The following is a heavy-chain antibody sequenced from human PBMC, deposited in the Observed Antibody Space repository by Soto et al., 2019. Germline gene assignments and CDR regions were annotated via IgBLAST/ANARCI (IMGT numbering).Heavy chain of an antibody. CDR3: ARVRGIAAAGPFDY. Sequence: ASVKVSCKASGYTFTSYAMHWVRQAPGQRLEWMGWINAGNGNTKYSQKFKGRVTITRDTSASTAYMELSSLRSEDTVVYYCARVRGIAAAGPFDYWGQGTLVTVSS. CDR1: GYTFTSYA. V-gene: IGHV1-3*01. J-gene: IGHJ4*02. D-gene: IGHD6-13*01. CDR2: INAGNGNT.